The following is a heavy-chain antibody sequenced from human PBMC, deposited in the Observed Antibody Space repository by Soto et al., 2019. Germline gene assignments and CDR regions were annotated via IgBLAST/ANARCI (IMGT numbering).Heavy chain of an antibody. CDR2: INPSGGST. Sequence: ASVKVSCKASGYTFTTYDMHWVRQAPGQGLEWMGIINPSGGSTSYAQKFQGRVTMTRDTSTSTVYMELSSLRSEDTAVYYCTRDRAGTRSSYFDCWGQGTLVTVSS. V-gene: IGHV1-46*03. CDR3: TRDRAGTRSSYFDC. CDR1: GYTFTTYD. D-gene: IGHD6-13*01. J-gene: IGHJ4*02.